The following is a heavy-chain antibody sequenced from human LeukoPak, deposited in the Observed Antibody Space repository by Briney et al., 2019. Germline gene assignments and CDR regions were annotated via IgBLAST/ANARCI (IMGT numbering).Heavy chain of an antibody. J-gene: IGHJ5*02. V-gene: IGHV1-8*02. CDR3: ARGSRGRGYYWFDP. Sequence: ASVKVSCKASGYTFTSYGISWVRQAPGQGLEWMGWMNPNSGNTGYAQKFQGRVTMTRNTSISTAYMELSSLRSEDTAVYYCARGSRGRGYYWFDPWGQGTLVTVSS. D-gene: IGHD3-22*01. CDR2: MNPNSGNT. CDR1: GYTFTSYG.